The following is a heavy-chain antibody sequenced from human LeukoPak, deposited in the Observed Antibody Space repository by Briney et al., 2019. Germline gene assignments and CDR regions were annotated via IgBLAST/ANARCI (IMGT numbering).Heavy chain of an antibody. CDR2: LYSGGNT. CDR3: AGGRRDLDY. Sequence: GSLRLSCSASDFTVRDNYMTWVRQAPGKGLEWVCDLYSGGNTFYVDSVNGRFTISRDNTKNTLYLQMNSLRVEDTAVYYCAGGRRDLDYWGQGTLIVVSS. D-gene: IGHD3-16*01. V-gene: IGHV3-66*01. J-gene: IGHJ4*02. CDR1: DFTVRDNY.